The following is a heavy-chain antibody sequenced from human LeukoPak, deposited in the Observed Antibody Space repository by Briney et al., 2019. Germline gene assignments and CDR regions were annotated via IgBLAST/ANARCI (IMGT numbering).Heavy chain of an antibody. CDR1: GYTVTTSY. V-gene: IGHV1-2*02. J-gene: IGHJ4*02. CDR2: INPDSGAT. CDR3: AKLGPTRYVDY. Sequence: GASVKLSCNASGYTVTTSYIYWGRKAPGQGLEWMGWINPDSGATNYAQRFQGRVTMTSDTSISTAYMEVNSLRADDTAECSSAKLGPTRYVDYWGQGTLVTVSS. D-gene: IGHD7-27*01.